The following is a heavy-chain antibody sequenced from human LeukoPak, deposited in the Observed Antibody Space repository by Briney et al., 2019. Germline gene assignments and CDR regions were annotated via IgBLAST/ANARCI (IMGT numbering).Heavy chain of an antibody. J-gene: IGHJ4*02. D-gene: IGHD6-13*01. CDR3: ARALPKLSRTSSIAAAEPDGY. CDR1: GYTFTSYD. V-gene: IGHV1-8*03. Sequence: ASVKVSCKASGYTFTSYDINWVRQATGQGLEWMGWMNPNSGNTGYAQKFQGRVTITRNTSISTAYMELSSLRSEDTAVYYCARALPKLSRTSSIAAAEPDGYWGQGTLVTVSS. CDR2: MNPNSGNT.